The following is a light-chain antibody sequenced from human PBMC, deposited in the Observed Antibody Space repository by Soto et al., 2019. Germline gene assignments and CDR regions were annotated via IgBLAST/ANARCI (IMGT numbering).Light chain of an antibody. J-gene: IGKJ4*01. Sequence: IQLTQPPSSLSASVGVRVTITCRDSQGISSYLAWYQQKTGKAPKLLIYAASTLQSGVPSRFSGSGSGTDFTLTISSLQPEDFATYYCQQLNSYPLTFGGGTKVDIK. CDR1: QGISSY. CDR2: AAS. V-gene: IGKV1-9*01. CDR3: QQLNSYPLT.